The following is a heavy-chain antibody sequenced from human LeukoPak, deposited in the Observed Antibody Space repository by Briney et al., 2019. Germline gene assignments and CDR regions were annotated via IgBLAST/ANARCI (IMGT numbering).Heavy chain of an antibody. CDR1: GYTFTGYY. V-gene: IGHV1-2*02. J-gene: IGHJ4*02. CDR3: ARDLSGYYYDSSGYSY. CDR2: INPNSGGT. D-gene: IGHD3-22*01. Sequence: GASVKVSCKASGYTFTGYYKHWVRQAPGQGLEWMGWINPNSGGTNYAQKFQGRVTMTRDTSISTAYMELSRLRSDDTAVYYCARDLSGYYYDSSGYSYWGQGTLVTVSS.